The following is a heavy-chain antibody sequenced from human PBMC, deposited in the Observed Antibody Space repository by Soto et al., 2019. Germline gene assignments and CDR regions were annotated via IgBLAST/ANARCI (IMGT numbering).Heavy chain of an antibody. V-gene: IGHV1-69*01. CDR1: GGTFSSYA. CDR2: IIPIFGTA. D-gene: IGHD2-15*01. J-gene: IGHJ5*02. Sequence: QVQLVQSGAEVKKPGSSVKVSCKASGGTFSSYAISWVRQAPGQGLEWMGGIIPIFGTANYAQKFQGRVTINADESTSTAYMELRSLRSEDTAVYYCARDHYCSGGSCFWGGGFDPWGQGTLVTVSS. CDR3: ARDHYCSGGSCFWGGGFDP.